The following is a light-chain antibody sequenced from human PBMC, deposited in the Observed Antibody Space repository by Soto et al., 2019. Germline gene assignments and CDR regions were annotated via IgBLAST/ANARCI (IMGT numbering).Light chain of an antibody. CDR2: WAS. V-gene: IGKV4-1*01. J-gene: IGKJ2*01. CDR3: QQYYSTPPT. Sequence: DIVMTQSPDSLAVYLGERATINCKSSQSVLYNSNNKNNLAWYQQKPGQPPKLLIYWASTRESGVPDRFSGSGSGTDFTLTIISLQAEDVAVYYCQQYYSTPPTFGQGNKLEIK. CDR1: QSVLYNSNNKNN.